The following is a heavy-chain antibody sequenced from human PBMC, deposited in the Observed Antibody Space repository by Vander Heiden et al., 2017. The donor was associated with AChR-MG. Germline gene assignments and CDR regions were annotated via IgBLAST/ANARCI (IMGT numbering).Heavy chain of an antibody. Sequence: EEQLLDSGGGLVEPGGSLRLSCAASGFTLSSYAMSWVRQAPGKGLEWISDISGSGGSTYYPDSVTGRFTISRDNSKNTLYLQMNSLRAEDTAVYYCAKQSGGRNPPDALDIWGQGTMVTVSS. CDR3: AKQSGGRNPPDALDI. J-gene: IGHJ3*02. CDR2: ISGSGGST. CDR1: GFTLSSYA. D-gene: IGHD1-26*01. V-gene: IGHV3-23*01.